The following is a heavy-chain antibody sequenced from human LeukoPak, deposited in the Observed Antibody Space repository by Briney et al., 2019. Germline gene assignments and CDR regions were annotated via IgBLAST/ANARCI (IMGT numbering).Heavy chain of an antibody. V-gene: IGHV4-39*01. CDR3: ARARVDFWSGYPPNGYNWFDP. J-gene: IGHJ5*02. Sequence: SETLSLTCTVSGGSISSSSYYWGWIRQPPGKGLEWIGSIYYSGSTYYNPSLKSRVTISVDTSKNQFSLKLSSVTAADTAVYYCARARVDFWSGYPPNGYNWFDPWGQGTLVTVSS. CDR1: GGSISSSSYY. CDR2: IYYSGST. D-gene: IGHD3-3*01.